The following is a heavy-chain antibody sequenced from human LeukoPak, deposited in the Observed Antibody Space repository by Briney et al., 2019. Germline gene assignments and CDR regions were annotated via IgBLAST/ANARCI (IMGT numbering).Heavy chain of an antibody. Sequence: GGSLRLSCAASGFTFSRYWMNWVRQAPGKGVEGVANINQDGREKYYVESVKGRFTVSRDKAKKSLSLQMNSLRAEHTAVYYCARDPGYGMDVWGKGTTVTVSS. V-gene: IGHV3-7*03. J-gene: IGHJ6*04. CDR2: INQDGREK. CDR1: GFTFSRYW. CDR3: ARDPGYGMDV.